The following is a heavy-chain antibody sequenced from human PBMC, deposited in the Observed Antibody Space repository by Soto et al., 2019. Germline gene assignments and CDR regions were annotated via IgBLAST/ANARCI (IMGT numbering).Heavy chain of an antibody. CDR2: IYYSGST. V-gene: IGHV4-59*01. J-gene: IGHJ4*02. CDR1: GGSISNYY. D-gene: IGHD3-16*01. Sequence: SETLSLTCTVSGGSISNYYWIWIRQPPGKGLEWIGYIYYSGSTSYNPSLKSRVTISVDTSKDQFSLKLSSVTAADTAVYYCARENKGDYFDYWGQGTQVTVSS. CDR3: ARENKGDYFDY.